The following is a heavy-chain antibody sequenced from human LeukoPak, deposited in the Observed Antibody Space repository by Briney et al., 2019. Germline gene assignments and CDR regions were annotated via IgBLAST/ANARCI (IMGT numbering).Heavy chain of an antibody. CDR3: ARGGYGGKDSRFDP. Sequence: PSETLSLTCTVSGGSISSYYWSWIRQPAGKGLEWIGRIYTSGSTNYNPSLKSRVTMSVDTSKNQFSLKLSSVTAADTAVYYCARGGYGGKDSRFDPWGQGALVTVSS. V-gene: IGHV4-4*07. J-gene: IGHJ5*02. CDR2: IYTSGST. CDR1: GGSISSYY. D-gene: IGHD4-23*01.